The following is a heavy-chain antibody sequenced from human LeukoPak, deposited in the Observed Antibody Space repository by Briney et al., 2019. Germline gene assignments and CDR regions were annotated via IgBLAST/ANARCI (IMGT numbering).Heavy chain of an antibody. J-gene: IGHJ4*02. CDR1: GYTFTGHY. Sequence: ASVKVSCKASGYTFTGHYMHWVRQAPGQGLEWMGWINPNSGGTNYAQKFQGRVTMTRDTSISTAYMELSRLRSDDTAVYYCARGGLIAVAGNDYWGQGTLVTVSS. CDR2: INPNSGGT. V-gene: IGHV1-2*02. CDR3: ARGGLIAVAGNDY. D-gene: IGHD6-19*01.